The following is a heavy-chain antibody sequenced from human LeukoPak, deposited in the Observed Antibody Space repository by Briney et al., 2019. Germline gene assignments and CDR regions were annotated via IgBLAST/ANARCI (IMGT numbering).Heavy chain of an antibody. CDR2: ISSSSSTT. V-gene: IGHV3-48*04. Sequence: GGSLRLSCAASGFTFSSYAMHWVRQAPGKGLEWVSYISSSSSTTYYADSVKGRFTISRDNAKDSLYLQMNSLRAEDTAVYYCARNYDYVWGSRRYFDYWGQGTLVTVSS. D-gene: IGHD3-16*01. CDR1: GFTFSSYA. CDR3: ARNYDYVWGSRRYFDY. J-gene: IGHJ4*02.